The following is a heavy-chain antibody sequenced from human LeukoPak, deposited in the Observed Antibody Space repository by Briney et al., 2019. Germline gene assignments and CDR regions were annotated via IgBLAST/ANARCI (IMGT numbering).Heavy chain of an antibody. D-gene: IGHD2-15*01. Sequence: GGSLRLSCAASGFTFRNYWMTWVRQAPGKGLEWVGNVRQDGSVTNYVDSVKGRFTISRDNGKNSVYLQMNSLRAEDTGFYYCASQCSGGSCPDYWGQGTLVTVSS. CDR1: GFTFRNYW. CDR3: ASQCSGGSCPDY. J-gene: IGHJ4*02. CDR2: VRQDGSVT. V-gene: IGHV3-7*01.